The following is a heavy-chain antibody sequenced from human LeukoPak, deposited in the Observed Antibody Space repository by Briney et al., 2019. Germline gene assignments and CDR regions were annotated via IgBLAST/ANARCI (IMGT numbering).Heavy chain of an antibody. J-gene: IGHJ4*02. CDR2: IIPILGIA. D-gene: IGHD5-12*01. V-gene: IGHV1-69*04. CDR3: SRGGETSGYDQY. CDR1: GSTFSSYA. Sequence: ASVKVSCKASGSTFSSYAISWVRQAPGQGLEWMGRIIPILGIANYAQKFQGRVTITADKSTSTAYMELSSLRSANTAVYYCSRGGETSGYDQYWGQGTLLTVSS.